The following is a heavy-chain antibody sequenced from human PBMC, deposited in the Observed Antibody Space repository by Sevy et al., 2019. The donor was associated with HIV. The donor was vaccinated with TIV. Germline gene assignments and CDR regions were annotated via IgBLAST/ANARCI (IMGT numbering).Heavy chain of an antibody. V-gene: IGHV4-59*01. CDR1: GGSISSYY. CDR2: IYYSGST. Sequence: SETLSLTCTVSGGSISSYYWSWIRQPPGKGLEWIGYIYYSGSTNYNPSLKSRVTISVDTPKNQFSLKLSSVTAADTAVYYCARAGSGPFNWFDPWGQGTLVTVSS. J-gene: IGHJ5*02. CDR3: ARAGSGPFNWFDP. D-gene: IGHD6-19*01.